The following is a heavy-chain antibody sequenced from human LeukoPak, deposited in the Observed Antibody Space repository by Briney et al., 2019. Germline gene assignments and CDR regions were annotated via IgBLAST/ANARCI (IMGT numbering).Heavy chain of an antibody. CDR2: SNHSGST. D-gene: IGHD5-18*01. J-gene: IGHJ4*02. Sequence: PSETLSPTCAVYGGSFSGYYWSWLRQPPGKGLEWIGESNHSGSTNYNPSLKSRATISVDTSKNQFSLRLSSVTAADTAVYYCARGQKYRSGYTVTELGSGYFDYWGQGTLVTVSS. V-gene: IGHV4-34*01. CDR3: ARGQKYRSGYTVTELGSGYFDY. CDR1: GGSFSGYY.